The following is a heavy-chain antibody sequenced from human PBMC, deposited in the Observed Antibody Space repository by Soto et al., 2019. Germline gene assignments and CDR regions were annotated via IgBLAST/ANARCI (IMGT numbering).Heavy chain of an antibody. CDR2: ISGSGGST. CDR1: GFTFSSYA. Sequence: PGGSLRLSCAASGFTFSSYAMSWVRQAPGKGLEWVSAISGSGGSTYYADSVKGRFTISGDNSKNTLYLQMNSLRAEDTAVYYCAKGRVRHYGMDVWGQGTTVTVSS. V-gene: IGHV3-23*01. J-gene: IGHJ6*02. CDR3: AKGRVRHYGMDV.